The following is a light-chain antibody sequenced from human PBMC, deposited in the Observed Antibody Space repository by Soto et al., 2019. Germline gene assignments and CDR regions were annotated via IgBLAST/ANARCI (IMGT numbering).Light chain of an antibody. J-gene: IGKJ4*01. CDR2: GAS. CDR1: QSVSST. Sequence: EVVMTQSPATLSVSPGVRASLSCRDSQSVSSTLAWYQQKPGQAPRLLIYGASTRATGIPARFSGSGSGTEFTLTISSLQSEDFAVYYCQQYSTWPLTFGGGTKVEIK. V-gene: IGKV3-15*01. CDR3: QQYSTWPLT.